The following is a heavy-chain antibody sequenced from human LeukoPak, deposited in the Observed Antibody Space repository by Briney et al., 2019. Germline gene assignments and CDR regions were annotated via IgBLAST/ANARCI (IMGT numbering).Heavy chain of an antibody. CDR2: IYHSGST. Sequence: SETLSLTCTVSGYSISSGYYWGWIRQPPGKGLEWIGSIYHSGSTYYNPSLKSRVTISVDTSKNQFSLKLSSVTAADTAVYYCARAASGYYPHYYFDYWGQGTLVTVSS. CDR3: ARAASGYYPHYYFDY. V-gene: IGHV4-38-2*02. J-gene: IGHJ4*02. CDR1: GYSISSGYY. D-gene: IGHD3-22*01.